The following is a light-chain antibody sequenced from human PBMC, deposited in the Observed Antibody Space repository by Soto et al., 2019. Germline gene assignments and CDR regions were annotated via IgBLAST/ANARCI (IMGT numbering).Light chain of an antibody. CDR2: SNN. J-gene: IGLJ1*01. V-gene: IGLV1-44*01. CDR1: SCHIGSNT. Sequence: QSVLTQPPSASGTPGQRVIISCSGSSCHIGSNTVNWYQQLPGTAPKLLIYSNNQRPSGVPDRFSGSKSGTSASLAISGLQSEDEADYYCAAWDDSLNGRYVFGTGTKLTVL. CDR3: AAWDDSLNGRYV.